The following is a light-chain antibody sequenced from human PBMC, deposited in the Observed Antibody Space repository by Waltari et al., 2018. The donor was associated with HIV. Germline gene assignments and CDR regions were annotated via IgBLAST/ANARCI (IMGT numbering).Light chain of an antibody. Sequence: SYVLTQPPSITVAPGKTAKITCGGNNIGNRDVHWYQQKPGQAPILVIYDDDDRPSGIPERFSGSNSGNTATLTINRVEVGDEGDYYCQVWDSGSDHVFGSGTTVTVL. J-gene: IGLJ1*01. CDR2: DDD. CDR3: QVWDSGSDHV. CDR1: NIGNRD. V-gene: IGLV3-21*01.